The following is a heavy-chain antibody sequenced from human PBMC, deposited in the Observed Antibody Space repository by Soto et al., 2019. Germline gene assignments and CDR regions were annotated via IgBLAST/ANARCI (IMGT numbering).Heavy chain of an antibody. Sequence: QVQLQESGPGLVKPSETLSLTCTVSGGSISSYYWSWIRQPPGKGLEWIGYIYYSGSTNYNPSLKSRVTISVDTSKNQFSLKLSSVTAADTAVYYCARENTGVAPHIWGQGTMVTVSS. CDR3: ARENTGVAPHI. V-gene: IGHV4-59*01. CDR1: GGSISSYY. J-gene: IGHJ3*02. CDR2: IYYSGST. D-gene: IGHD3-10*01.